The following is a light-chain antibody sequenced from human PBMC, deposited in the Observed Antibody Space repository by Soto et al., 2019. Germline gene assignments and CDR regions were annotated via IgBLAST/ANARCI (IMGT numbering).Light chain of an antibody. CDR1: QVISSY. CDR2: AAS. CDR3: QQLNSYPR. Sequence: DIQLTQSPSFLSASVGDRVTITCRASQVISSYLAWYQQKPGKAPKLLIYAASTLQSGVPSRFSGSGSGTEFTLTISSLQPEDFATYYCQQLNSYPRFGQGTRLEI. V-gene: IGKV1-9*01. J-gene: IGKJ5*01.